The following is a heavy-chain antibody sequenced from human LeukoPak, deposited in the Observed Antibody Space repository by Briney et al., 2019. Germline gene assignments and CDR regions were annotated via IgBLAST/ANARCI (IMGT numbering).Heavy chain of an antibody. CDR1: GFTFSSYA. V-gene: IGHV3-23*01. Sequence: HSGGSLRLSCAASGFTFSSYAMSWVRQAPGKGLEWVSAISGSGGSTYYADSVKGRFTISRDNSKNTLYLQMNSLRAEDTAVYYCAKPPYYDSSGTGYWGQGTLVTVSS. CDR2: ISGSGGST. CDR3: AKPPYYDSSGTGY. J-gene: IGHJ4*02. D-gene: IGHD3-22*01.